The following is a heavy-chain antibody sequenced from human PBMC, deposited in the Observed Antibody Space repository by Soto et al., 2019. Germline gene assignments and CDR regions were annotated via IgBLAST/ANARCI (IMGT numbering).Heavy chain of an antibody. D-gene: IGHD3-22*01. V-gene: IGHV3-53*01. Sequence: WGSLRLCCAASGFTVSSNYMSWVRQAPGKGLEWVEFIYSGGSTYYADSVKGRFTISRDNSKNTLYLQMNSLRAEDTAVYYCARVGYYHTSGPFHXWGQATLVTVSX. CDR2: IYSGGST. CDR1: GFTVSSNY. CDR3: ARVGYYHTSGPFHX. J-gene: IGHJ4*02.